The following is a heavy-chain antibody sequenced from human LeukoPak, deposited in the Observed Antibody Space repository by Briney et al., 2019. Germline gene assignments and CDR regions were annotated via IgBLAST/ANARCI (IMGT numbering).Heavy chain of an antibody. CDR1: GFTFSSYA. J-gene: IGHJ5*02. CDR2: ISGSGGST. CDR3: AKDPDFTALVPTWFDP. D-gene: IGHD6-6*01. Sequence: PGGSLRLSCAASGFTFSSYAMSWVRQAPGKGLEWVSAISGSGGSTYYADSVKGRFTISRDNSKNTLYLQMNSLRAEDTAVYYCAKDPDFTALVPTWFDPWGQGTLVTVSS. V-gene: IGHV3-23*01.